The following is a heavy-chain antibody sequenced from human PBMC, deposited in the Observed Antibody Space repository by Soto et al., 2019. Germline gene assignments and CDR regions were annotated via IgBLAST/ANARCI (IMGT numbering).Heavy chain of an antibody. CDR2: IYYDGST. V-gene: IGHV4-39*01. D-gene: IGHD2-15*01. J-gene: IGHJ4*02. CDR3: VRHDTGVGAGGPYMFFDD. CDR1: GDSFGSSNYY. Sequence: QLQLQQSGPGLVKPWATLSLTCTVSGDSFGSSNYYWGWVRQPPGKGLEWIGSIYYDGSTYYKSSLRSRVTMSIDTSKAQFSLNLNSVSAADTAVYYCVRHDTGVGAGGPYMFFDDWGQGTLVTVSS.